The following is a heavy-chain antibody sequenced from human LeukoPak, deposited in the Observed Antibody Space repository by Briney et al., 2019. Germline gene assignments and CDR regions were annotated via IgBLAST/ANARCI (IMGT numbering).Heavy chain of an antibody. J-gene: IGHJ4*02. CDR1: GFTFSSYA. Sequence: GGSLRLSCAASGFTFSSYAMSWVRQAPGKGLEWVSAISGSGGSTYYADSVKGRFTISRDNAKNSLYLQMNSLRAEDTAVYYCAREWVAAPDYWGQGTLVTVSS. D-gene: IGHD6-6*01. CDR3: AREWVAAPDY. V-gene: IGHV3-23*01. CDR2: ISGSGGST.